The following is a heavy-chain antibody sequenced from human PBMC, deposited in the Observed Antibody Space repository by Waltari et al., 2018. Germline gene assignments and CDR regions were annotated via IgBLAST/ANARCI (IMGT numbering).Heavy chain of an antibody. CDR2: ISAYNGNT. CDR1: GYTFTSYG. V-gene: IGHV1-18*01. D-gene: IGHD2-8*01. Sequence: QVQLVQSGAEVKKPGASVKVSCKASGYTFTSYGISWVRQSPGQGLEWMGWISAYNGNTNYAQKLQGRVTMTTDTSTGTAYMGLRSLRSDDTAVYYCARAQGIVLMVYAIPDYWGQGTLVTVSS. J-gene: IGHJ4*02. CDR3: ARAQGIVLMVYAIPDY.